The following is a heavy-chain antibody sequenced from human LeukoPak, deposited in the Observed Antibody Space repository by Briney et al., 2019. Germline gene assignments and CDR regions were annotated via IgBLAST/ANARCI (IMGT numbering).Heavy chain of an antibody. V-gene: IGHV3-74*01. CDR3: VSFYESY. CDR1: GNYW. CDR2: INSDGSWT. D-gene: IGHD2/OR15-2a*01. Sequence: GGSLRLSCAASGNYWMHWDRQAPGQGLVWVSHINSDGSWTSYADSVKGRFTISKDNAKNTVYLQMNNLRAEDTAVYDCVSFYESYWGRGTLVAVSS. J-gene: IGHJ4*02.